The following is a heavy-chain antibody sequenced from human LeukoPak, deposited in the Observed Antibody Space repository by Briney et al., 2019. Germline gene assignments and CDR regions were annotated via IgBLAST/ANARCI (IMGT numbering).Heavy chain of an antibody. CDR3: ARQPANTAAFDV. J-gene: IGHJ3*01. CDR1: GGSINAFY. V-gene: IGHV4-59*08. CDR2: VRDNGEN. D-gene: IGHD5-18*01. Sequence: TPSETLSLTCSVSGGSINAFYWSWIRQPPGKGLEWIAYVRDNGENNYNPSLKSRVAISLDTANNQISLRLNFVTDADTAIYYCARQPANTAAFDVWGQGTMVTVSS.